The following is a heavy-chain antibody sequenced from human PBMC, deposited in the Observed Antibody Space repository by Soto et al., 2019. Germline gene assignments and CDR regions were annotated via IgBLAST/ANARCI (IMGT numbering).Heavy chain of an antibody. D-gene: IGHD3-10*01. Sequence: QAPLVQSGAAVKMPGSSVKVSCTASGGTFTSYTFSWVRQVPGQGLEWMGRIIPILRMADFAQKFQGRVTINADESTSTAYMKLSSLRSEDTAVYYCATSYGSGSAHFDYWGQGTLVTVS. V-gene: IGHV1-69*02. J-gene: IGHJ4*02. CDR2: IIPILRMA. CDR3: ATSYGSGSAHFDY. CDR1: GGTFTSYT.